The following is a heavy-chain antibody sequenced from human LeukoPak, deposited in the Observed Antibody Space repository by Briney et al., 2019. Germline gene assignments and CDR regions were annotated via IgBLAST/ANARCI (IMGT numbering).Heavy chain of an antibody. V-gene: IGHV4-31*03. CDR1: GGSISSGGYY. CDR2: IYYSGST. CDR3: ARGGYYFYYGMDI. J-gene: IGHJ6*02. Sequence: SETLSLTCTVSGGSISSGGYYWSWIRPRQGEGLEGIGYIYYSGSTYYNPSLKSRLTISVDTSKNQFSLKLSSVTAADTAVYYCARGGYYFYYGMDIWGQGTTVTVSS.